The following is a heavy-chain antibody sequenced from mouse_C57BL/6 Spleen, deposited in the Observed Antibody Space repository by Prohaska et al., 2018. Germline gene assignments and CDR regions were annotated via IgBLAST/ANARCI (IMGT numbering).Heavy chain of an antibody. CDR2: INPNNGGT. D-gene: IGHD2-4*01. V-gene: IGHV1-26*01. J-gene: IGHJ2*01. Sequence: EVQLQQSGPELVKPGASVKISCKASGYTFTDYYMSWVKQNNGKSLEWLGDINPNNGGTSYNQKFKGKATLTVDKSSSTAYMELRSLTSEDSAVYYCAERAYDYDDGYFDYWGQGTTLTVSS. CDR1: GYTFTDYY. CDR3: AERAYDYDDGYFDY.